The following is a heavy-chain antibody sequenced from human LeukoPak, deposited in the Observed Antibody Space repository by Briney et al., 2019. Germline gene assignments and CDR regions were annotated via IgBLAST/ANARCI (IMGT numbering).Heavy chain of an antibody. CDR2: ISTDGSTV. V-gene: IGHV3-48*03. J-gene: IGHJ3*02. Sequence: QPGGSLRLSCVASGLTLRNYEVSWVRQAPGKGLEWVSHISTDGSTVRLADSVEGRFTVSRDNAKNSVFLQMNSLRAEDSAVYFCARDASVPGDKIDIWGQGTTVTVSS. D-gene: IGHD2-2*01. CDR1: GLTLRNYE. CDR3: ARDASVPGDKIDI.